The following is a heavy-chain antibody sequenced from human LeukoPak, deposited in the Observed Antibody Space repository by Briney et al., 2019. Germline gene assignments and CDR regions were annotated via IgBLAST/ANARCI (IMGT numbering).Heavy chain of an antibody. CDR2: INNSGST. J-gene: IGHJ5*02. CDR3: ARVVVMDWFDP. V-gene: IGHV4-34*01. D-gene: IGHD3-22*01. CDR1: GGSFSGYY. Sequence: SETLSLTCAVYGGSFSGYYWSWVRQPPGKGLEWIGEINNSGSTNYNASLKSRVTISVDTSKNQFSLKLSSVTAADTAVYYCARVVVMDWFDPWGQGTLVTVSS.